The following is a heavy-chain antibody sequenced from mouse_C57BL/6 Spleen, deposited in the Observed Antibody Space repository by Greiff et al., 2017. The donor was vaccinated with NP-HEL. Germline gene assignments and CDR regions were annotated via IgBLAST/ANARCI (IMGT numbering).Heavy chain of an antibody. V-gene: IGHV1-42*01. D-gene: IGHD2-4*01. CDR3: ARFDYDVGYAIDY. Sequence: EVQLQQSGPELVKPGASVKISCKASGYSFTGYYMNWVKQSPEKSLEWIGEINPSTGGTTYNQKFKAKATLTVDKSSSTAYMQLKSLTSEDSAVYYGARFDYDVGYAIDYWGQGTSVTVSS. CDR2: INPSTGGT. CDR1: GYSFTGYY. J-gene: IGHJ4*01.